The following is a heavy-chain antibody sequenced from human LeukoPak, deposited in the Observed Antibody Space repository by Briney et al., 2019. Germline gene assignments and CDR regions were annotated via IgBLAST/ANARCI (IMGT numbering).Heavy chain of an antibody. Sequence: GESLKISCKGSGYSFTSYWIGWVRQMPGKGLEWLGIIYPGDSDTRYSLSFEGQVTISADKSITTAYLQWSSLKASDTAMYYCARHSGSYYWFDPWGQGTLVTVSS. CDR2: IYPGDSDT. V-gene: IGHV5-51*01. J-gene: IGHJ5*02. D-gene: IGHD1-26*01. CDR1: GYSFTSYW. CDR3: ARHSGSYYWFDP.